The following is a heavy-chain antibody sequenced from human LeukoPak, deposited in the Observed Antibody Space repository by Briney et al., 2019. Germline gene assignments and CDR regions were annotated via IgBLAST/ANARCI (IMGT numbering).Heavy chain of an antibody. CDR2: ISGSGGST. J-gene: IGHJ1*01. V-gene: IGHV3-23*01. CDR1: GFTFSSYA. D-gene: IGHD2/OR15-2a*01. Sequence: GGSLRLSCAASGFTFSSYAMSWVRQAPGKGLEWVSAISGSGGSTNYAPSVKGRFTISRDNSKHTLYLQMNSLRAEDTAVYYCAKTLFYDRGHETFQHWSQGTLVTVSS. CDR3: AKTLFYDRGHETFQH.